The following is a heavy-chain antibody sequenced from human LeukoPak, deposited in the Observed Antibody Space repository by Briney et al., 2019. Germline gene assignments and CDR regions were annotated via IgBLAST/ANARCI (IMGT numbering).Heavy chain of an antibody. CDR1: GFTFSKYW. CDR3: AREKQSGGTPFDY. V-gene: IGHV3-7*01. CDR2: VKQDGSEK. D-gene: IGHD1-26*01. J-gene: IGHJ4*02. Sequence: GGSLRLSCEASGFTFSKYWMTWVRQAPGKGLEWVANVKQDGSEKYYVDSVKGRFTVSRDNSKNTVYLQMNSLRDEDTAVYYCAREKQSGGTPFDYWGQGSLVTVSS.